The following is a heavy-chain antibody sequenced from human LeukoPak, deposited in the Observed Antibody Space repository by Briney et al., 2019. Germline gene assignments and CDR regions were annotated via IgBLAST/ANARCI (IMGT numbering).Heavy chain of an antibody. J-gene: IGHJ4*02. Sequence: ASVTVSFTASGYTSTSYYMHWVRQAPGQGLEWMGIINPSGGSTSYAQKFQGRVTMTRDTSTSTVYMELSSLRSEDTAVYYCAREMSGWYYFDYWGQGTLVTVSS. CDR3: AREMSGWYYFDY. CDR2: INPSGGST. CDR1: GYTSTSYY. V-gene: IGHV1-46*01. D-gene: IGHD6-19*01.